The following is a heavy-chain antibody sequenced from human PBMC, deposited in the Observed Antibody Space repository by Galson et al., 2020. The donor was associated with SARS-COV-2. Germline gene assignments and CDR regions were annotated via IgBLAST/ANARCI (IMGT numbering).Heavy chain of an antibody. Sequence: GGSLRLSCAASGFTFSSYAIHWVRQAPGKGLEWLAVISYDGSNGYYADSVKGRFTISRDNSKNTLFLQMNSLRAEDTAVYYCAKNGDLYYYYFMDVWGKGTTVTVSS. CDR2: ISYDGSNG. J-gene: IGHJ6*03. CDR3: AKNGDLYYYYFMDV. CDR1: GFTFSSYA. D-gene: IGHD4-17*01. V-gene: IGHV3-30*18.